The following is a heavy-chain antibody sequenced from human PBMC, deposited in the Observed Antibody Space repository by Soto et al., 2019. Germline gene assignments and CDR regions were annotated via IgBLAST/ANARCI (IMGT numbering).Heavy chain of an antibody. Sequence: SVKVSCKASGGTFSSYAISWVRQAPGQGLEWMGGIIPIFGTANYAQKFQGRVTITADESTSTAYTELSSLRSEDTAVYYCARVSRINYDFWSGYFDYWGQGTLVTVSS. CDR1: GGTFSSYA. D-gene: IGHD3-3*01. CDR2: IIPIFGTA. J-gene: IGHJ4*02. CDR3: ARVSRINYDFWSGYFDY. V-gene: IGHV1-69*13.